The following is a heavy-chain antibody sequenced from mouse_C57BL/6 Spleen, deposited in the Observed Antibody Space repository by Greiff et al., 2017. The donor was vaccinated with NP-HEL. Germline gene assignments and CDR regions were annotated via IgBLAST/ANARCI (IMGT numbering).Heavy chain of an antibody. CDR1: GYTFTSYW. CDR2: IDPSDSYT. V-gene: IGHV1-50*01. Sequence: QVQLQQPGAELVKPGASVKLSCKASGYTFTSYWMQWVKQRPGQGLEWIGEIDPSDSYTNYNQKFKGKATLTVDTSSSTAYMQLSSLTSEDSAVYYCARSERLRGASWFAYWGQGTLVTVSA. J-gene: IGHJ3*01. CDR3: ARSERLRGASWFAY. D-gene: IGHD2-4*01.